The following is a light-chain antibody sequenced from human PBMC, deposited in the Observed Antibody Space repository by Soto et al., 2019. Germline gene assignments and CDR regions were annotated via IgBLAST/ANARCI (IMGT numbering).Light chain of an antibody. CDR2: DAS. CDR3: NQRSYWPTT. Sequence: EIVLTQSPATLYLSPGERATLSCRASQSVSSYLAWYQQKPGQAPRLLIYDASNRATGIPARFSGSGSGTDFTLTTSSLEPEDFAVYYCNQRSYWPTTFGQGTKVEIK. V-gene: IGKV3-11*01. CDR1: QSVSSY. J-gene: IGKJ1*01.